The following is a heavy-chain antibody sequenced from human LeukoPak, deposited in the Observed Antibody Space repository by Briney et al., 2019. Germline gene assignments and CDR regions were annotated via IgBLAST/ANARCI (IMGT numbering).Heavy chain of an antibody. CDR2: IHYSGTT. V-gene: IGHV4-59*01. J-gene: IGHJ5*02. D-gene: IGHD2/OR15-2a*01. CDR3: ARSRAFNSGAFDP. Sequence: SETLSLTCTVSDGSISGYHWSWIRQPPGKGLEWIGYIHYSGTTNYNPSLRSRVTISVDTSKSQFSLQLSSVTAADTAVYYCARSRAFNSGAFDPWGQGSLVTVSS. CDR1: DGSISGYH.